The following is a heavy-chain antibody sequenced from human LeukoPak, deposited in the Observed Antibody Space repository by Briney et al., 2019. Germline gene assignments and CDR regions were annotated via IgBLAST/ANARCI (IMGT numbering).Heavy chain of an antibody. V-gene: IGHV4-34*01. CDR2: INHSGST. D-gene: IGHD3-16*01. J-gene: IGHJ5*02. Sequence: PSETLSLTCAVYGGSFSGYYWSWIRQPPGKGLEWIGEINHSGSTNYNPSLKSRVTISVDTPKNQFSLKLSSVTAADTAVYYCARHLGRNWFDPWGQGTLVTVSS. CDR3: ARHLGRNWFDP. CDR1: GGSFSGYY.